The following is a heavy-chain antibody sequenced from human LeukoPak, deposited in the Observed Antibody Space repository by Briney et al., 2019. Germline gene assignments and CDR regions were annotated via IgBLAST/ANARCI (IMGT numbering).Heavy chain of an antibody. CDR3: ATPKDTAMVPFDY. CDR2: ISGSGGST. J-gene: IGHJ4*02. CDR1: GFTFSSYA. D-gene: IGHD5-18*01. Sequence: GGALRLSCAASGFTFSSYAMSWVRQAPGKGLEWVSAISGSGGSTYYADSVKGRFTISRDNSKNTLYLQMNSLRAEDTAVYYCATPKDTAMVPFDYWGQGTLVTVSS. V-gene: IGHV3-23*01.